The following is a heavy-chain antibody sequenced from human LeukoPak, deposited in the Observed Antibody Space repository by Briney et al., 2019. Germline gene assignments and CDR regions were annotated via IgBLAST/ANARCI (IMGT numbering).Heavy chain of an antibody. CDR3: ARDPTTGFDY. D-gene: IGHD1-26*01. CDR2: IYGGGRT. CDR1: GFIVSTNY. Sequence: GGSLRLSCAASGFIVSTNYMNWVRQAPGKGLEWVSVIYGGGRTYHTESVKGRFTISRDNSKNTLYLQMNSLRAEDTAVYYCARDPTTGFDYWGQGTLVTVSS. J-gene: IGHJ4*02. V-gene: IGHV3-53*01.